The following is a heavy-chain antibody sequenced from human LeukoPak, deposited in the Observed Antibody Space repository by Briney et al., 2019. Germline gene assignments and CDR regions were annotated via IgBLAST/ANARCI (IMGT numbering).Heavy chain of an antibody. V-gene: IGHV1-46*01. D-gene: IGHD3-10*01. J-gene: IGHJ3*02. Sequence: ASVKVSCKASGYTFTRYYMHWVRQAPGQGLEWMGIINPSGGNTNYAQKFQGRVTMTRDMSTSTVYMELSSLRSEDTAVYYCARDWDDIAGYGSGSPDDAFDIWGQGTMVTVSS. CDR1: GYTFTRYY. CDR3: ARDWDDIAGYGSGSPDDAFDI. CDR2: INPSGGNT.